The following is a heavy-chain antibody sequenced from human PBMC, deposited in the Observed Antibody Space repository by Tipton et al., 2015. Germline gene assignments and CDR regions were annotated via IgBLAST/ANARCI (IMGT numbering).Heavy chain of an antibody. Sequence: SLRLSCAASGFTFSRYWMHWVRQAPGKGLEWVATIKEDGSEKYHVDSAKGRFTISRDNARNSVYLEMNSLRAEDTAVYYCARADPVRWLQPDFWGQGTLVTVSS. J-gene: IGHJ4*02. CDR2: IKEDGSEK. D-gene: IGHD5-24*01. CDR1: GFTFSRYW. V-gene: IGHV3-7*01. CDR3: ARADPVRWLQPDF.